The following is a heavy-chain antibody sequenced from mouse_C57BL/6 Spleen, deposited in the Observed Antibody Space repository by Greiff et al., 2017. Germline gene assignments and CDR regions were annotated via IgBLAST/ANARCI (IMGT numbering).Heavy chain of an antibody. J-gene: IGHJ2*01. CDR2: IDPENGDT. Sequence: VQLQQSVAELVRPGASVKLSCTASGFNIKNTYMHWVKQRPEQGLEWIGRIDPENGDTEYASKFQGKATITADTSSNTAYLQLSSLTSEDTAVYYCTTNGYDERGDYWGQGTTLTVSS. D-gene: IGHD2-2*01. CDR1: GFNIKNTY. CDR3: TTNGYDERGDY. V-gene: IGHV14-4*01.